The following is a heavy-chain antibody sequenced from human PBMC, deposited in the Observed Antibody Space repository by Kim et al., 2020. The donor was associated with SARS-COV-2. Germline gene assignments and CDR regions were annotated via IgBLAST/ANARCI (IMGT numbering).Heavy chain of an antibody. V-gene: IGHV4-34*01. J-gene: IGHJ4*02. CDR1: GGSFSGYN. CDR2: INHSGST. D-gene: IGHD2-2*01. CDR3: AGTTYAPFDY. Sequence: SETLSLTCAVYGGSFSGYNWSWIRQPPGKGQEWIGEINHSGSTTYNPSLKSRVTISVDTSTNQFSLKLSSVTAADTAVYYCAGTTYAPFDYWGQGTLVTVSS.